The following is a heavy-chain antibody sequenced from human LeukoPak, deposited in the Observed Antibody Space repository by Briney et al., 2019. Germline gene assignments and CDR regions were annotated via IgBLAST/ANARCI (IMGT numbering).Heavy chain of an antibody. Sequence: ASVKVSCKASGYTFTNYDLNWVRQATGQALEGVGWMNPNSGNTGYAQKFQGTVTITRNNSISTAYMELSSLRSEDTAVYYCARALGATDAFDIWGQGTMVTVSS. J-gene: IGHJ3*02. CDR3: ARALGATDAFDI. D-gene: IGHD1-26*01. CDR1: GYTFTNYD. V-gene: IGHV1-8*03. CDR2: MNPNSGNT.